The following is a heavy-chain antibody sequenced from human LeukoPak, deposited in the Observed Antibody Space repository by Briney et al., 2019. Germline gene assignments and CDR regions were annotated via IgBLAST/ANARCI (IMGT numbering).Heavy chain of an antibody. V-gene: IGHV3-48*04. CDR3: ARDRNPSSSWYEEESGFDY. CDR1: GFTFSSYS. D-gene: IGHD6-13*01. Sequence: GGSLRLSCAASGFTFSSYSMNWVRQAPGKGLEWVSYISSSSSTIYYADSVKGRFTISRDNAKNSLYLQMNSLRAEDTAVYYCARDRNPSSSWYEEESGFDYWGQGTLVTVSS. CDR2: ISSSSSTI. J-gene: IGHJ4*02.